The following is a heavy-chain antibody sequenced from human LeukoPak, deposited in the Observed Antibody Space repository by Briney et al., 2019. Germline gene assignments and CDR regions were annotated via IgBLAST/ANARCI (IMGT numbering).Heavy chain of an antibody. V-gene: IGHV3-23*01. CDR1: GFTVSNNY. J-gene: IGHJ4*02. Sequence: GGSLRLSCAASGFTVSNNYMSWVRQAPGKGLEWVSAISGSGGSTYYADSVKGRFTISRDNSKNTLYLQTNSLRAEDTAVYYCARENRGYNYGYFDYWGQGALVTVSS. CDR3: ARENRGYNYGYFDY. CDR2: ISGSGGST. D-gene: IGHD5-18*01.